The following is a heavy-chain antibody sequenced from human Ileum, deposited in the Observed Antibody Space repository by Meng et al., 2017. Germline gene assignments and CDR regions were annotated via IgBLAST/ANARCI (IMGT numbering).Heavy chain of an antibody. CDR2: INSDGSIS. J-gene: IGHJ4*02. V-gene: IGHV3-74*01. CDR3: ARERTNIVDY. D-gene: IGHD1-1*01. CDR1: GFTVSGSG. Sequence: RVVYGGGCVQPGGSLTLSVASSGFTVSGSGMHWVRQGPGKGLVWGSRINSDGSISTYADSVKGRFTISRDNAKNTLYLQMNSLRAEDTAVYYCARERTNIVDYWGQGMLVTVSS.